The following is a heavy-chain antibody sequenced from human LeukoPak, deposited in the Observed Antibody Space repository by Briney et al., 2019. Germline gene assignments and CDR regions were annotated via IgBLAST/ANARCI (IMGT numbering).Heavy chain of an antibody. J-gene: IGHJ4*02. CDR1: GYSISSGYY. D-gene: IGHD3-22*01. V-gene: IGHV4-38-2*02. Sequence: RSETLSLTCTVSGYSISSGYYWGWIRQPPGKGLEWIGSIYHSGSTYYNPSLKSRVTISVDTSKNQFSLKLSSVTAADTAVYYCASRSPYDSSGYGYNVDYWGQGTLVTVSS. CDR2: IYHSGST. CDR3: ASRSPYDSSGYGYNVDY.